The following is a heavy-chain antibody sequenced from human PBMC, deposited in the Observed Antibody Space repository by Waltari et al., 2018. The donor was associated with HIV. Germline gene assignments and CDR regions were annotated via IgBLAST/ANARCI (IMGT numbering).Heavy chain of an antibody. CDR1: GYTFTGYY. Sequence: QVQLVQSGAEVKKPGASVKVPCKASGYTFTGYYMHWVRQAPGQGLEWMGWINPNSGGTNYAQKFQGRVTMTRDTSISTAYMELSRLRSDDTAGYYCARDRARTTDYYYYGMDVWGQGTTVTVSS. V-gene: IGHV1-2*02. D-gene: IGHD1-7*01. CDR2: INPNSGGT. J-gene: IGHJ6*02. CDR3: ARDRARTTDYYYYGMDV.